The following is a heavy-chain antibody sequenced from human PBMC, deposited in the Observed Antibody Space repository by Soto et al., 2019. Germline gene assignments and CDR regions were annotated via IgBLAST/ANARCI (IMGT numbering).Heavy chain of an antibody. Sequence: SETLSLTCTVSGGSISSGDYYWSWIRQPPGKGLEWIGYIYYSGSTYYNPSLKSRVTISVDTSKNQFSLKLSSVTAADTAVYYCARESAPGGSGSYAFDYWGQGTLVTVSS. J-gene: IGHJ4*02. CDR1: GGSISSGDYY. CDR2: IYYSGST. D-gene: IGHD1-26*01. CDR3: ARESAPGGSGSYAFDY. V-gene: IGHV4-30-4*01.